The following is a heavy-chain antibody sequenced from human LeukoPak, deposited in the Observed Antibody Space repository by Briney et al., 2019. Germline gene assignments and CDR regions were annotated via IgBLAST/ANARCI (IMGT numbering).Heavy chain of an antibody. CDR2: IIPIFGTA. V-gene: IGHV1-69*05. Sequence: GASVKVSCKASGGTFSSYAISWVRQAPGQGLEWMGGIIPIFGTANYAQKLQGRVTMTTDTSTSTAYMELRSLRSEDTAVYYCATSTYYDSSRSFDYWGQGTLVTVSS. D-gene: IGHD3-22*01. CDR1: GGTFSSYA. CDR3: ATSTYYDSSRSFDY. J-gene: IGHJ4*02.